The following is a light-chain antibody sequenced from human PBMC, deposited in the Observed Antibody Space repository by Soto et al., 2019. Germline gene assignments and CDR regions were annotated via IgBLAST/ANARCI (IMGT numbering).Light chain of an antibody. V-gene: IGKV3-11*01. CDR2: DAS. J-gene: IGKJ5*01. Sequence: EIVLTQSPATLSLSPGERATLSCSASQSVSSYLAWYQQKPGQAPRLLIYDASNRATGIPARFSGSGSGTDFTLTISILEPEDFAVYYCQQRSNFGQGTRLEIK. CDR1: QSVSSY. CDR3: QQRSN.